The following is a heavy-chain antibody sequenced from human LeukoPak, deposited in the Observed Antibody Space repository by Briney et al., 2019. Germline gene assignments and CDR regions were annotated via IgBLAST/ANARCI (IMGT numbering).Heavy chain of an antibody. CDR1: GFTFDDYA. CDR3: AKDRVWGSYRPTYDFDY. D-gene: IGHD3-16*02. J-gene: IGHJ4*02. Sequence: GGSLRLSCAASGFTFDDYAMHWVRQAPGKGLEWVSAISGSGGSTYYADSVKGRFTISRDNSKNTLYLQMNSLRAEDTAVYYCAKDRVWGSYRPTYDFDYWGQGTLVTVSS. V-gene: IGHV3-23*01. CDR2: ISGSGGST.